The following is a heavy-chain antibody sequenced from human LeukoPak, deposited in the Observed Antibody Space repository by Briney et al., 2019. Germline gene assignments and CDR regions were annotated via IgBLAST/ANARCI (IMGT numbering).Heavy chain of an antibody. J-gene: IGHJ4*02. CDR1: GGSVSSSSYY. Sequence: PSETLSLTCTVSGGSVSSSSYYWSWIRQPPGKGLEWIAYISYTGSTSYNPSLKSRVTISVDTSRNQFSLELRSVTAADTALYFCARADYRGLRGFMHDSWGQGTLVTVSS. CDR2: ISYTGST. CDR3: ARADYRGLRGFMHDS. V-gene: IGHV4-61*01. D-gene: IGHD4/OR15-4a*01.